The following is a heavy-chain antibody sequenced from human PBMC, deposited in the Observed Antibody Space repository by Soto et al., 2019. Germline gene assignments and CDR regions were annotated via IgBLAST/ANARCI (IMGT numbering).Heavy chain of an antibody. J-gene: IGHJ4*02. CDR1: GFPFSRYG. Sequence: VQLVESGGGVVQPGRSLRLLCEASGFPFSRYGMHWVRQAPGMGLEWVAVISWDGLAQYYGDSVRGRFTISRDNSQITLYLQMNSLRTEDTAIYYCAKETIQVGGPNYFDYWGQGVLVTVSS. CDR2: ISWDGLAQ. CDR3: AKETIQVGGPNYFDY. V-gene: IGHV3-30*18. D-gene: IGHD1-1*01.